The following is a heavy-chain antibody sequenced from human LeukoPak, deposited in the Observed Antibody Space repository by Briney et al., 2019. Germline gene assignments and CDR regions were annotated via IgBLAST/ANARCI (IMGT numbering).Heavy chain of an antibody. J-gene: IGHJ4*02. V-gene: IGHV4-59*08. D-gene: IGHD6-19*01. CDR2: ISDTGST. Sequence: KPSETLSLTCTVSGASVSSSYWSWIRPPPGKGLEWIGYISDTGSTNYNPSLKGRVTISIHSSPNQFSLELGSVTAADTAMYYCARAVAGGDRSRFYSGGWYYFDNWGQGTLVTVSS. CDR3: ARAVAGGDRSRFYSGGWYYFDN. CDR1: GASVSSSY.